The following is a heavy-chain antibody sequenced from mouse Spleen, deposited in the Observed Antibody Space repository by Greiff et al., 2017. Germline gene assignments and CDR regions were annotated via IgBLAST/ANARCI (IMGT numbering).Heavy chain of an antibody. J-gene: IGHJ2*01. Sequence: EVKLVESGGDLVKPGGSLKLSCAASGFTFSNYGMSWVRQTPDKRLEWVATINSGGVYTSYPDSVKGRFTISRDNAKNTLYLQMNSLRSEDTAIYYCASPYDYAFYYWGQGTTLTVSS. V-gene: IGHV5-6*01. CDR3: ASPYDYAFYY. D-gene: IGHD2-4*01. CDR2: INSGGVYT. CDR1: GFTFSNYG.